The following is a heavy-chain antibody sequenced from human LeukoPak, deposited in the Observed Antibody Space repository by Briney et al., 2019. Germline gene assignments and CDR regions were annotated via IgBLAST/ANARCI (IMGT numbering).Heavy chain of an antibody. D-gene: IGHD6-19*01. J-gene: IGHJ4*02. CDR2: ISSSSSYT. Sequence: GGSLRLSCAASGFTFSDYYMSWIRQAPGKGLEWVSYISSSSSYTNYADSVKGRFTISRDNAKSSLYLQMNSLRAEDTAVYYCARALHSSGWYFDYWGQGTLVTVSS. CDR3: ARALHSSGWYFDY. CDR1: GFTFSDYY. V-gene: IGHV3-11*06.